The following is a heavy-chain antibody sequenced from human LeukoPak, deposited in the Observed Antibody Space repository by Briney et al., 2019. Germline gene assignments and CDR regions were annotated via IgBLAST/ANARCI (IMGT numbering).Heavy chain of an antibody. Sequence: SETLSLTCAVYGGSFSGYYWSWIRQPPGKGLEWIGEINHSGTTNYNPSLKSRVIISVDTSENQFSLKLSSVTAADTAVYYCARVDGDYHYYYYGMDVWGKGTTVTVSS. CDR1: GGSFSGYY. CDR2: INHSGTT. D-gene: IGHD4-17*01. J-gene: IGHJ6*04. CDR3: ARVDGDYHYYYYGMDV. V-gene: IGHV4-34*01.